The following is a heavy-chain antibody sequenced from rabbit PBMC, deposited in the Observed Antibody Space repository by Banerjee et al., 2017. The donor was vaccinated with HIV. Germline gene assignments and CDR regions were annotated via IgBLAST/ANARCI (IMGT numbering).Heavy chain of an antibody. CDR1: GFSFSSYW. CDR3: ARDTDGYGGAIFNL. V-gene: IGHV1S40*01. CDR2: IYTDNNDT. D-gene: IGHD6-1*01. Sequence: QSLEESGGDLVQPEGSLTLTCTASGFSFSSYWMCWVRQAPGKGLEWIGCIYTDNNDTYYASWAKGRFTISKTSATTVTLQVTSLTAADTATYFCARDTDGYGGAIFNLWGPGTLVTVS. J-gene: IGHJ4*01.